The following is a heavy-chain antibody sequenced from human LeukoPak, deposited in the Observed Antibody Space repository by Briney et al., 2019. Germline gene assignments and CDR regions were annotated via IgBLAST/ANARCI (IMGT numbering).Heavy chain of an antibody. Sequence: SSEILSLTCTVSGGSISSYYWSWIRQPPGKGLEWIGYIYYSGSTNYNPSLKSRVTISVDTSKNQFSLKLSSVTAADTAVYYCARDSGSYSSYYFDYWGQGTLVTVSS. V-gene: IGHV4-59*01. CDR2: IYYSGST. CDR1: GGSISSYY. J-gene: IGHJ4*02. D-gene: IGHD1-26*01. CDR3: ARDSGSYSSYYFDY.